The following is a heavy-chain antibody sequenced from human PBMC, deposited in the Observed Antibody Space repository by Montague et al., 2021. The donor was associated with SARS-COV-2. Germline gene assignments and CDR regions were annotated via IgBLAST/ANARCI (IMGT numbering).Heavy chain of an antibody. CDR2: ISDSGHTT. D-gene: IGHD2-15*01. CDR1: GFTFSSYF. V-gene: IGHV3-23*01. Sequence: SLRLSLAASGFTFSSYFIHWVRQAPSKGLEWVSGISDSGHTTHYADSAKGRFTISRDNSKNTVYLEMSSLRAEDTAVYFCARGYWSGGRYGGAHWGQGTLVTVSS. CDR3: ARGYWSGGRYGGAH. J-gene: IGHJ4*02.